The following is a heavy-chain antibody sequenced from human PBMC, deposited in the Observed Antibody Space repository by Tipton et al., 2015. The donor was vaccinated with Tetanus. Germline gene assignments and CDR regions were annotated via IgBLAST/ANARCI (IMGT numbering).Heavy chain of an antibody. V-gene: IGHV3-23*01. CDR1: GFTFRSYT. CDR3: VKHLIPGRAYFDS. CDR2: LSGSEKDP. J-gene: IGHJ4*02. Sequence: SLRLSCVASGFTFRSYTLNWVRQAPGKGLEWVSSLSGSEKDPYNKDSVKGRFTVSRDDSKNTLYLQLSSLRVEDTAVYYCVKHLIPGRAYFDSWGLGTLVTVSS. D-gene: IGHD2-2*01.